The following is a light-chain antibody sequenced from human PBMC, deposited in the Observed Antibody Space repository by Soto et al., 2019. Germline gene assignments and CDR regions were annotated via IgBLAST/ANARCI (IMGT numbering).Light chain of an antibody. Sequence: SQMTQSHSTLSASVGGRVTITCRASQSFSTCLAWYQQKPGKAPKLLIYKASNLQIGVPSRFSGSGSGTEFTLTISSLQPDDFATYYCQQYNSYPWTFGQGTKVDIK. V-gene: IGKV1-5*03. CDR3: QQYNSYPWT. CDR2: KAS. CDR1: QSFSTC. J-gene: IGKJ1*01.